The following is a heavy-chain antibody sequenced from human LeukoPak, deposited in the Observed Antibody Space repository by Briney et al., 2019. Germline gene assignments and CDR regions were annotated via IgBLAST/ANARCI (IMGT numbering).Heavy chain of an antibody. CDR2: IYYSGST. CDR3: ARVGNDFWSGYYTGSWFDP. CDR1: GGSVNSGSYY. J-gene: IGHJ5*02. Sequence: SETLSLTCTVSGGSVNSGSYYWSWIRQPPGKGLEWIGYIYYSGSTYYNPSLKSRVTISVDRSKNQFSLKLSSVTAADTAVYYCARVGNDFWSGYYTGSWFDPWGQETLVTVSS. V-gene: IGHV4-61*01. D-gene: IGHD3-3*01.